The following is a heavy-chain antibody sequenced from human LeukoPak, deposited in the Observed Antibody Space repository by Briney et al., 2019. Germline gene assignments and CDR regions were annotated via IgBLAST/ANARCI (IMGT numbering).Heavy chain of an antibody. J-gene: IGHJ6*03. V-gene: IGHV3-23*01. D-gene: IGHD3-16*01. CDR1: GFTFSSSA. CDR3: AKAPRFGDHAAEYFYYYMDV. Sequence: PGGSLRLSCAASGFTFSSSAMNWVRQAPGKGLEWVSAISGSGGSTYYADSVKGRFTISRDNSRNTLYLQMNSLRAEDTAVYYCAKAPRFGDHAAEYFYYYMDVWGKGTTVTVSS. CDR2: ISGSGGST.